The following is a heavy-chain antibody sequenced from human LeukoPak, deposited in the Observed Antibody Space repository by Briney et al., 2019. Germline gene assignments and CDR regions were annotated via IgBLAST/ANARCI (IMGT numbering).Heavy chain of an antibody. D-gene: IGHD5-18*01. CDR2: ISYDGSNK. V-gene: IGHV3-30*18. CDR3: AKTPTGYSYGQYYFDY. CDR1: GFTFSSYG. J-gene: IGHJ4*02. Sequence: GGSLRLSCAASGFTFSSYGMHWVRQAPGKGLEWVAVISYDGSNKYYADSVKGRFTISRDNSKNTLYLQMNSLRAEDTAVYYCAKTPTGYSYGQYYFDYWGQGTLVTVSS.